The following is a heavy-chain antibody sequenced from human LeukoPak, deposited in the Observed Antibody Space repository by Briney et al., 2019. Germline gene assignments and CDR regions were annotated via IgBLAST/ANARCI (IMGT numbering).Heavy chain of an antibody. CDR2: INWNGART. V-gene: IGHV3-20*04. CDR3: ARGLGSSGEGYAH. D-gene: IGHD4-17*01. CDR1: GFIFDDNG. Sequence: GGSLRLACAASGFIFDDNGMTWVRQAPGKGLEWVSGINWNGARTSYADSVEGRFTISRDNAKNSLFLEMKSLRAEDTALYYCARGLGSSGEGYAHWGQGTLVTVSS. J-gene: IGHJ4*02.